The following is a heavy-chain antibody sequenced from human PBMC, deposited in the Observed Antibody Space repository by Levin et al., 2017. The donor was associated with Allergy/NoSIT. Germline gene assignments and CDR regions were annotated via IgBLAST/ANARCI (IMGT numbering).Heavy chain of an antibody. CDR3: ARGSSLHGWFRYYYYMDG. J-gene: IGHJ6*03. Sequence: SETLSLTCTVSGGSVSSGVYYWGWIRQHPGKGLECIGYIHPSGSTNYNPSLNSRVTISVDTSKNQFSLKLSSVTAADTAVYYCARGSSLHGWFRYYYYMDGWGKGTTVTVSS. CDR1: GGSVSSGVYY. D-gene: IGHD5-24*01. CDR2: IHPSGST. V-gene: IGHV4-31*03.